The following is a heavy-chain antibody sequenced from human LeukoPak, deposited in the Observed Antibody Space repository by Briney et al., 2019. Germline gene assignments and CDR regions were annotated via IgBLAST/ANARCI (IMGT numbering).Heavy chain of an antibody. J-gene: IGHJ3*02. D-gene: IGHD1-7*01. CDR1: GGSFSGYY. Sequence: SETLSLTCAVYGGSFSGYYWSWIRQPPGKGLEWIGEINHSGSTNYNPSLKSRVTISVDTSKNQFSLKLSSVTAADTAVYYCAKDDWNCVYAFDIWGQGTMVTVPS. CDR2: INHSGST. V-gene: IGHV4-34*01. CDR3: AKDDWNCVYAFDI.